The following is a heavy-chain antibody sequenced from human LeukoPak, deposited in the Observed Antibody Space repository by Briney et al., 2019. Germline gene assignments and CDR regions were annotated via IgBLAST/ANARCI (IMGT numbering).Heavy chain of an antibody. V-gene: IGHV3-74*01. CDR2: INTDGTST. D-gene: IGHD2-21*02. J-gene: IGHJ5*02. CDR1: GFTFSSYL. CDR3: ARDAGDCGGDCPRWFDP. Sequence: GGSLRLSCAASGFTFSSYLMHWVRQAPGKGLVWVSRINTDGTSTTYADSVKGRFTISRDNAKNTVDLQMNSLRGEDTAVYYCARDAGDCGGDCPRWFDPWGQGTLVTVSS.